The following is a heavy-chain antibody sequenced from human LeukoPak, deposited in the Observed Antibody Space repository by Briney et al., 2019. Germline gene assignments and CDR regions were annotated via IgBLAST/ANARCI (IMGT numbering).Heavy chain of an antibody. V-gene: IGHV3-23*01. CDR1: GLIVTSNY. D-gene: IGHD3-22*01. Sequence: GGSLRLSCAASGLIVTSNYMNWLRQAPGKGLEWVAGISGSGGGTNYEDSVKGRFTISRDNHKNTLYLQMNSLGAEDTAVYFCAKRGVVIRVILVGFHKEAYYFDSWGQGALVTVSS. CDR2: ISGSGGGT. CDR3: AKRGVVIRVILVGFHKEAYYFDS. J-gene: IGHJ4*02.